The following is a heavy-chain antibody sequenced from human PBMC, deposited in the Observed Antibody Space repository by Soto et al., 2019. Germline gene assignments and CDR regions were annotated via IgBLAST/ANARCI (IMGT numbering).Heavy chain of an antibody. D-gene: IGHD6-6*01. Sequence: WGFLRHSWAASWFNFVYPGGNWVRPAPGKGLEWVGRIKSKASGGARDYAAPVKGRFTISRDDSKNTLYLEMNSLEVEDTAVYFCVWQAEFTSSFNWGQGTPVTVSS. CDR3: VWQAEFTSSFN. J-gene: IGHJ4*02. V-gene: IGHV3-15*07. CDR1: WFNFVYPG. CDR2: IKSKASGGAR.